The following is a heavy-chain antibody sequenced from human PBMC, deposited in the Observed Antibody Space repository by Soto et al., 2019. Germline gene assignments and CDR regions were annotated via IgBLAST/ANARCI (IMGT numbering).Heavy chain of an antibody. CDR3: ALGYCSSTSCLNWFDP. V-gene: IGHV1-2*04. Sequence: GASVKVSCKASGYTFTGYYMHWVRQAPGQGLEWMGWINPNSGGTNYAQKFQGWVTMTRDTSISTAYMELSRLRSDDTAVYYCALGYCSSTSCLNWFDPWGQGTLVTVSS. D-gene: IGHD2-2*01. J-gene: IGHJ5*02. CDR2: INPNSGGT. CDR1: GYTFTGYY.